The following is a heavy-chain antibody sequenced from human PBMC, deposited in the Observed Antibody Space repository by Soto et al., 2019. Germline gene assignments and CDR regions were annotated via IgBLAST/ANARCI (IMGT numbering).Heavy chain of an antibody. J-gene: IGHJ4*02. V-gene: IGHV3-30-3*01. D-gene: IGHD2-2*01. CDR1: GFIFSSYA. CDR3: ARYCASTRCSAYPPFDY. Sequence: QVQLVESGGGVVQPGRSLRLSCAASGFIFSSYAMHWVRQAPGKGLEWVAVISYDGINKYYADSVKGRFTISRDNSKNTLFLQMNSLRIQDTAVYYCARYCASTRCSAYPPFDYWGQGTLVTVSS. CDR2: ISYDGINK.